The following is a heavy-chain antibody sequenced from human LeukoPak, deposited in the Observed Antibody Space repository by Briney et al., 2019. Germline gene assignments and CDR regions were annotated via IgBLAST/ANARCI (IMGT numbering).Heavy chain of an antibody. Sequence: GGTLRLSCAASGFTFSSYAMSWVRQAPGKGLEWVSAISGSGGSTYYADSVKGRFTISRDNSKNTLYLQMNSLRAEDTAVYYCAGYSSGWSDYWGQGTLVTVSS. CDR3: AGYSSGWSDY. D-gene: IGHD6-19*01. CDR2: ISGSGGST. CDR1: GFTFSSYA. V-gene: IGHV3-23*01. J-gene: IGHJ4*02.